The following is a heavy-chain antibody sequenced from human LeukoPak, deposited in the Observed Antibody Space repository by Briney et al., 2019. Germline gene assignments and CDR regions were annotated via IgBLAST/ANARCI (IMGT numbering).Heavy chain of an antibody. CDR2: INHGGST. CDR3: ATSLTTVTHYYYYMDV. Sequence: SETLSLTCAVSGGSFSGYYWSWIRQSPGKGLEWIGEINHGGSTNYNPSLKSRVTISVDTSKNQFSLKLSSVTAADTAVYYCATSLTTVTHYYYYMDVWAKGPRSPSP. V-gene: IGHV4-34*01. CDR1: GGSFSGYY. J-gene: IGHJ6*03. D-gene: IGHD4-11*01.